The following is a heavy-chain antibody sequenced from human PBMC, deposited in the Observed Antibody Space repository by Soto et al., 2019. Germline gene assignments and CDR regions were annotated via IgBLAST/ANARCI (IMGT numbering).Heavy chain of an antibody. D-gene: IGHD3-3*01. J-gene: IGHJ4*02. CDR1: GGSFSGYY. V-gene: IGHV4-34*01. CDR2: INHSGGT. Sequence: QVQLQQWGAGLLKPSETLSLTCGFYGGSFSGYYWSWIRQPPGKGLEWIGEINHSGGTNYNPSRKRRVTIAGDTAMNHCYLRLSSVTAADAAVYYGARGSGRAIFGVVPVDYWGQGTLVTVSS. CDR3: ARGSGRAIFGVVPVDY.